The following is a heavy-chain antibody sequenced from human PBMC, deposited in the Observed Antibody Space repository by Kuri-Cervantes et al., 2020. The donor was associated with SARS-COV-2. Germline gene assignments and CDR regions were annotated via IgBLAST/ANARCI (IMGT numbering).Heavy chain of an antibody. CDR2: ISAYNGNT. CDR1: GYTFTSYG. CDR3: SSPAGTHPQYAFDI. J-gene: IGHJ3*02. V-gene: IGHV1-18*01. Sequence: ASVKVSCKASGYTFTSYGISWVRQAPGQGLEWMGWISAYNGNTNYAQKLQGRVTMTTDTSTSTAYMELRSLRSDDTAVYYCSSPAGTHPQYAFDIWGQGTMVTVSS. D-gene: IGHD1-14*01.